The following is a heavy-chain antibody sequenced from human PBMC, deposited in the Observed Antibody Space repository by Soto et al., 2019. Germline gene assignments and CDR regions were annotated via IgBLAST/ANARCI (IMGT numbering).Heavy chain of an antibody. V-gene: IGHV4-39*01. D-gene: IGHD2-21*02. CDR3: ARQRTSVVTQAYFDV. CDR1: GGSITSYTYY. Sequence: SETLSLTCTVSGGSITSYTYYWGWIRQPPGKGLEWIGTIYYSGSAYYNPSLRSRVSMSIDTSKDQFSLKLKSVTAADTALYFCARQRTSVVTQAYFDVWGPGSLVTVSS. CDR2: IYYSGSA. J-gene: IGHJ4*02.